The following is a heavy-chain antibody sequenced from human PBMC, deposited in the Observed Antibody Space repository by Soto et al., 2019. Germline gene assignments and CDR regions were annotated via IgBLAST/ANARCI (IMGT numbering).Heavy chain of an antibody. CDR2: IKEDGSEI. CDR3: ARDISFDYVN. D-gene: IGHD3-16*01. CDR1: GFNVMSYW. V-gene: IGHV3-7*01. Sequence: PXGSLRLSCAVSGFNVMSYWMSGVRQAPGKGLEWVASIKEDGSEIYYLHSVRGRFSISRDSAGNALHLTMNYLSAEDTGVYFCARDISFDYVNWGQGTLVTVSS. J-gene: IGHJ4*02.